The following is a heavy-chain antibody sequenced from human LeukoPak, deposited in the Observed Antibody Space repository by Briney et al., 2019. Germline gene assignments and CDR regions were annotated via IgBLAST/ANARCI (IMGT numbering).Heavy chain of an antibody. CDR1: GGSISRSRDY. D-gene: IGHD1-7*01. J-gene: IGHJ4*02. CDR3: ARLYGNYQNYFDY. CDR2: IYYSGST. V-gene: IGHV4-39*07. Sequence: PSETLSLTCTASGGSISRSRDYWGWIRQPPGKGLEWIGSIYYSGSTYYNPSLKSRVTISGDTSKNRFSLKLRSVTAADTAVYYCARLYGNYQNYFDYWGQGTLVTVSS.